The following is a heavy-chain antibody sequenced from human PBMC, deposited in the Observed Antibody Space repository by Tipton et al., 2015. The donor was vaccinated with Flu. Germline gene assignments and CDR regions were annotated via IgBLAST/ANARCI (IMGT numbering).Heavy chain of an antibody. CDR3: AREGSGSKRAFDV. V-gene: IGHV4-59*01. CDR2: IYYSGST. D-gene: IGHD1-26*01. CDR1: GGSISSYY. Sequence: TLSLTCTVSGGSISSYYWSWIRQPPGKGLEWIGYIYYSGSTNYNPSLKSRVTISVDTSKNQFSLKLSSVTAADTAVYYCAREGSGSKRAFDVGGQGTMVPVSP. J-gene: IGHJ3*01.